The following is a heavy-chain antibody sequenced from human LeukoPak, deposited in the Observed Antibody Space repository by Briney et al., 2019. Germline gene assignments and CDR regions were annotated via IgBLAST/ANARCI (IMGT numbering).Heavy chain of an antibody. Sequence: SETLSLTCAVHGGSFSGYYWSWIRQPPGKGLEWIGEINHSGSTNYNPSLTSRVTISVDTSKNQSSLKLSSVTAADTAVYYCARSLFWIGYDYIWGSYRSQGFDYWGQGTLVTVSS. J-gene: IGHJ4*02. D-gene: IGHD3-16*02. CDR3: ARSLFWIGYDYIWGSYRSQGFDY. CDR1: GGSFSGYY. CDR2: INHSGST. V-gene: IGHV4-34*01.